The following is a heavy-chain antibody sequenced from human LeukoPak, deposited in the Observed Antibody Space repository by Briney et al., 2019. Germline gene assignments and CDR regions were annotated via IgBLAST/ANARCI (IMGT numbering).Heavy chain of an antibody. CDR2: IYHSGST. V-gene: IGHV4-38-2*02. D-gene: IGHD2-15*01. J-gene: IGHJ5*02. CDR3: ARDQAYCSGGSCYLVWFDP. Sequence: SETLSLTCTVSGYSISSGYYWGWIRQPPGKGLEWVGSIYHSGSTYYNPSLKSRATISVDTSKNQFSLKLSSVTAADTAVYYCARDQAYCSGGSCYLVWFDPWGQGTLVTVSS. CDR1: GYSISSGYY.